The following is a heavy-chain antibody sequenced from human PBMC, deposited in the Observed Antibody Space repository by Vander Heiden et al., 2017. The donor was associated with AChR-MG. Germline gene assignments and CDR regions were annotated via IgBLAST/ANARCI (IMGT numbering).Heavy chain of an antibody. CDR1: GFTFSSYG. CDR3: AKDPGGGNPG. Sequence: QVQLVESGGGVVQPGRSLRLSCAASGFTFSSYGMHWVRQAPGKGLEWVAVISYDGSNKYYADSVKGRFTISRDNSKNTLYLQMNSLRAEDTAVYYCAKDPGGGNPGWGQGTLVTVSS. D-gene: IGHD2-15*01. CDR2: ISYDGSNK. V-gene: IGHV3-30*18. J-gene: IGHJ4*02.